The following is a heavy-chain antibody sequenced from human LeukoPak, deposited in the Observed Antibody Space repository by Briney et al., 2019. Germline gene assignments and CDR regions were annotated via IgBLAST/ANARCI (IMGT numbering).Heavy chain of an antibody. Sequence: GGSLRLSCAASGFTFSSYSMNWVRQAPGKGLEWVSSISSSSSYIYYADSVKGRFTISRDNAKNSLYLQMNSLRAEDTAVYYCARAEGESYNSSGHYESNYYYMDVWGKGTTVTVSS. CDR2: ISSSSSYI. V-gene: IGHV3-21*01. D-gene: IGHD3-22*01. CDR3: ARAEGESYNSSGHYESNYYYMDV. CDR1: GFTFSSYS. J-gene: IGHJ6*03.